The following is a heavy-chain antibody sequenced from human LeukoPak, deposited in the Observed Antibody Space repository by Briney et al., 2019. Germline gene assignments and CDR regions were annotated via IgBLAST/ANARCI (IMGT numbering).Heavy chain of an antibody. D-gene: IGHD6-13*01. J-gene: IGHJ6*02. CDR2: ISYDGSNK. CDR1: GFTFSSYG. CDR3: AKAGIAAAVRRTDYYYYGMDV. V-gene: IGHV3-30*18. Sequence: GGSLRLSCAASGFTFSSYGMHWVRQAPGKGLEWVAVISYDGSNKYYADSVKGRFTISRDNSKNTLYLQMNSLRAEDTAVYYCAKAGIAAAVRRTDYYYYGMDVWGQGTTVTVSS.